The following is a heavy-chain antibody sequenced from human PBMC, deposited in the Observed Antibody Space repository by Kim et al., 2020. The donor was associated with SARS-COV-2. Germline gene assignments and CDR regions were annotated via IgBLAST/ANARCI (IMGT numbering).Heavy chain of an antibody. CDR3: AKDPERGYSYGYIY. CDR2: ISYDGSNK. J-gene: IGHJ4*02. V-gene: IGHV3-30*18. CDR1: GFTFSSYG. Sequence: GGSLRLSCAASGFTFSSYGMHWVRQAPGKGLEWVAVISYDGSNKYYADSVKGRFTISRDNSKNTLYLQMNSLRAEDTAVYYCAKDPERGYSYGYIYWGQGTLVTVSS. D-gene: IGHD5-18*01.